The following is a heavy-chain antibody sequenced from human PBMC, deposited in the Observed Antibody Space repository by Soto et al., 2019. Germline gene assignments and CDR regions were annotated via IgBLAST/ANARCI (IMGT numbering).Heavy chain of an antibody. J-gene: IGHJ6*02. CDR1: GGSISSDY. D-gene: IGHD2-15*01. V-gene: IGHV4-59*01. Sequence: QVQLQESGPGLLKPSETLSLTCSVSGGSISSDYWSWIRRPPGKGLEWIGYIYYTGRTNYNPYLKRRVTVSVDTSENQFSLNLRSVTAADTAVYYCARSRRGVVVVAAREMDVWGQGTTVTVSS. CDR3: ARSRRGVVVVAAREMDV. CDR2: IYYTGRT.